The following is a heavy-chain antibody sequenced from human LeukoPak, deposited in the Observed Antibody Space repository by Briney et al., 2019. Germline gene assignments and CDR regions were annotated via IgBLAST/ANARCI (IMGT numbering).Heavy chain of an antibody. CDR3: AKDLTIAAAFSHLFDY. V-gene: IGHV3-7*01. J-gene: IGHJ4*02. D-gene: IGHD6-13*01. CDR1: GFTFSSYG. CDR2: IIEGGDVK. Sequence: PGGSLRLSCAASGFTFSSYGMTWVRQAPGKGLAWVANIIEGGDVKYYVDSVKGRFTISRDNTKNSLYLQMTSLRAEDTAVYYCAKDLTIAAAFSHLFDYWGQGTQVTVSS.